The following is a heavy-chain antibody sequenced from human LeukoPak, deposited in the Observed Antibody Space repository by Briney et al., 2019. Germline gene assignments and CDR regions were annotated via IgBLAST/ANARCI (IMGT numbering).Heavy chain of an antibody. CDR2: IYYCGNA. CDR1: VRSISSSSYY. Sequence: PSETLSLTCTVSVRSISSSSYYWGWIRQPPGKVLEWIGRIYYCGNAYYNPCLKSRVTISVDTSKNQFSLKLSSVTAADTAVYYCARQETMFRGVIIPYYFDYWGQGTLVTVSS. V-gene: IGHV4-39*01. CDR3: ARQETMFRGVIIPYYFDY. D-gene: IGHD3-10*01. J-gene: IGHJ4*02.